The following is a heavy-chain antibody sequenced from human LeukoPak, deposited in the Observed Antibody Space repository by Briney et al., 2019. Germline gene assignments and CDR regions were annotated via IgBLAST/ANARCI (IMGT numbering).Heavy chain of an antibody. D-gene: IGHD2-21*02. Sequence: RGGSLRLSCAASGFTFSNYAMHWVRQAPGKGLEYVSAISSNEGSTYYANSVKGRFTISRDNSKNTLYLQMGSLRAEDMAVYYCARDLRLKELAYCGGDCLVYWGQGTLVSV. CDR2: ISSNEGST. J-gene: IGHJ4*02. CDR3: ARDLRLKELAYCGGDCLVY. V-gene: IGHV3-64*01. CDR1: GFTFSNYA.